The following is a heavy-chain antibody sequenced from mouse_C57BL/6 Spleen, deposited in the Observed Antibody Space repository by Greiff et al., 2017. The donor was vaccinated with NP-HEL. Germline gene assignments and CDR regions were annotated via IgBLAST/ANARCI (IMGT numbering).Heavy chain of an antibody. CDR1: GYTFTSYW. V-gene: IGHV1-69*01. CDR2: IDPSDSYT. Sequence: QVQLQQSGAELVMPGASVKLSCKASGYTFTSYWMHWVKQRPGQGLEWIGEIDPSDSYTNYNQKFKGKSTLTVDKSSSTAYMQLSSLTSEDSAVYYCARSGYYGSSYVDYWGQGTTLTVSS. CDR3: ARSGYYGSSYVDY. D-gene: IGHD1-1*01. J-gene: IGHJ2*01.